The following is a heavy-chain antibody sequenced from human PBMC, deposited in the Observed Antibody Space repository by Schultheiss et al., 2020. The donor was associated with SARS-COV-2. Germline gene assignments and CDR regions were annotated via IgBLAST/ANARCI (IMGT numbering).Heavy chain of an antibody. V-gene: IGHV3-9*01. Sequence: GGSLRLSCAASGFTFDDYAMHWVRQAPGKGLEWVSGISWNSGSIGYADSVKGRFTISRDNAKNSLYLQMNSLRAEDTAVYYCARDSVGYCSSTSCYYYGMDVWGQGTTVTVSS. CDR1: GFTFDDYA. D-gene: IGHD2-2*01. CDR3: ARDSVGYCSSTSCYYYGMDV. CDR2: ISWNSGSI. J-gene: IGHJ6*02.